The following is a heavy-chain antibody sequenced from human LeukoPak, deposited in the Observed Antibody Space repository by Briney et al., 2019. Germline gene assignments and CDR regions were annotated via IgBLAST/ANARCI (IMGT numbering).Heavy chain of an antibody. Sequence: GGSLRLSCAASGFTFSSYWMHWVRQGPGKGLVWVSRINGDGSSTTYADSVKGRFTISRDNAKNTVYLQMNSLRAEDTAVYYCVRPQRGDLYAFDIWGQGTMVTVSS. J-gene: IGHJ3*02. CDR1: GFTFSSYW. D-gene: IGHD4-17*01. V-gene: IGHV3-74*01. CDR2: INGDGSST. CDR3: VRPQRGDLYAFDI.